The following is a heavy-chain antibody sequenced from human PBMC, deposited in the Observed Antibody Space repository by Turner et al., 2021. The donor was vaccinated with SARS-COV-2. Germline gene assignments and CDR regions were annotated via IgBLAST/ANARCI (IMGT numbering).Heavy chain of an antibody. CDR1: GGPISSYY. D-gene: IGHD6-13*01. Sequence: QVQLQESGPGLVKPSEPLSLTCNVSGGPISSYYWSWIRQPAGKGLEWIGRIYTSGSTNYNPSLKSRIIISIDTSKNQFSLQVTSVTAADTAIYYCASRRGGSAAYNPWGQGTLVTVSS. J-gene: IGHJ5*02. CDR3: ASRRGGSAAYNP. V-gene: IGHV4-4*07. CDR2: IYTSGST.